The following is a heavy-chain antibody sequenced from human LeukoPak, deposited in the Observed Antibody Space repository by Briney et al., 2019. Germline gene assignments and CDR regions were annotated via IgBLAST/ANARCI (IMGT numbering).Heavy chain of an antibody. CDR3: ARGGDFWSGYSRGYYMDV. V-gene: IGHV3-23*01. CDR2: ISGSGGST. J-gene: IGHJ6*03. CDR1: GFTFSSYA. D-gene: IGHD3-3*01. Sequence: PGGSLRLSCAASGFTFSSYAMSWVRQAPGKGLEWVSAISGSGGSTYYADSVKGRFTISRDNSKNTLYLQMNSLRAEDTGVYYCARGGDFWSGYSRGYYMDVWGKGTTVTVSS.